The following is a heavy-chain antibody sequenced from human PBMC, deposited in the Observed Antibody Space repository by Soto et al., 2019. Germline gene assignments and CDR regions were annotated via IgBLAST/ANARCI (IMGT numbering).Heavy chain of an antibody. CDR3: ARGGGYSGYDLDFDY. Sequence: PSETLSLTCAVSGGSISSGGYSWSWIRQPPGKGLEWIGYIYHSGSTYYNPSLKSRVTISVDRSKNQFSLKLSSVTAADTAVYYCARGGGYSGYDLDFDYWGQGTLVTVSS. CDR1: GGSISSGGYS. J-gene: IGHJ4*02. D-gene: IGHD5-12*01. V-gene: IGHV4-30-2*01. CDR2: IYHSGST.